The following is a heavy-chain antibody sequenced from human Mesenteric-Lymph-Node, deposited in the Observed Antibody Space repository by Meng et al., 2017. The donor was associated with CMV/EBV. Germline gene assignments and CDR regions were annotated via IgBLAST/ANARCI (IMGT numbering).Heavy chain of an antibody. CDR3: ARVWRVCSSTSCSLGRALRY. CDR2: IYYTGST. J-gene: IGHJ4*02. D-gene: IGHD2-2*01. Sequence: SETLSLTCTVSGGSINNYYWSWIRQPPGRGLEWIGHIYYTGSTNYNPSLKSRVTISLDTSENQFSLKLTSVTAADTAVYYCARVWRVCSSTSCSLGRALRYWGQGTLVTVSS. CDR1: GGSINNYY. V-gene: IGHV4-59*01.